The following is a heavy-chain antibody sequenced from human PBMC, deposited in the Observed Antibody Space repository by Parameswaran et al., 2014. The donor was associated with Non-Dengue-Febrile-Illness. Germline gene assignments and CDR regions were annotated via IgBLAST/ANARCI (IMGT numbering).Heavy chain of an antibody. V-gene: IGHV3-33*01. Sequence: MPGVRQAPGKGLEWVAVIWYDGSNKYYADSVKGRFTISRDNSKNTLYLQMNSLRAEDTAVYYCARGDVAGTGRYYYYGMDVWGQGTTVTVSS. CDR3: ARGDVAGTGRYYYYGMDV. D-gene: IGHD6-19*01. CDR2: IWYDGSNK. J-gene: IGHJ6*02.